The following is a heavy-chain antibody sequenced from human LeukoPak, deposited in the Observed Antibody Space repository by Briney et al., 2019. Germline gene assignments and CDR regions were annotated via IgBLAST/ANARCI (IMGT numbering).Heavy chain of an antibody. D-gene: IGHD6-19*01. CDR1: GFTFSSYA. V-gene: IGHV3-33*08. J-gene: IGHJ4*02. Sequence: GGSLRLSCAASGFTFSSYAMSWVRQAPGKGLEWVAVIWYDGSNKYYADSVKGRFTISRDNSKNTLYLQMNSLRAEDTAVYYCARVDSSGWYSPFDYWGQGTLVTVSS. CDR3: ARVDSSGWYSPFDY. CDR2: IWYDGSNK.